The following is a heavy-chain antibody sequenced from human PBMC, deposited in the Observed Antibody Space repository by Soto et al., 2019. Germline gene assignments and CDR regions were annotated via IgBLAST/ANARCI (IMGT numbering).Heavy chain of an antibody. CDR3: ARAIAAPVYFDY. CDR1: GGSISSYY. D-gene: IGHD6-6*01. CDR2: IYYSGST. V-gene: IGHV4-59*01. J-gene: IGHJ4*02. Sequence: QVQLHESGPGLVKPSETLSLTCTVSGGSISSYYWSWIRQPPGKGLEWMGYIYYSGSTNYNPSLKSRVTISVDTSKNQFSLKLSSVTAADTDVYYCARAIAAPVYFDYWGQGTLVTVSS.